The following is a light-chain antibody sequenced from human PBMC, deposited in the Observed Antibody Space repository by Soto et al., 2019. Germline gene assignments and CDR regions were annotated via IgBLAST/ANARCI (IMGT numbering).Light chain of an antibody. Sequence: QSALTQPASVSGSPGQSITLSCSGTSSDVGGYNYVSWYQQYPGKAPKLMIYDVNNRPSGVSNRFSGSKSGNTAALTTSGVQPEDEADYYCSSYTPSSSVVVGGGTKLTVL. V-gene: IGLV2-14*03. CDR2: DVN. CDR3: SSYTPSSSVV. CDR1: SSDVGGYNY. J-gene: IGLJ3*02.